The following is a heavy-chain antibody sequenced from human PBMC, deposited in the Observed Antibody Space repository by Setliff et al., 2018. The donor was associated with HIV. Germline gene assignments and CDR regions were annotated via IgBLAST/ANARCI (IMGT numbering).Heavy chain of an antibody. CDR2: LYDTGRT. CDR1: GGSVIKDNFY. J-gene: IGHJ6*03. V-gene: IGHV4-39*01. D-gene: IGHD3-22*01. CDR3: VNSGYDGDYYYYDMDV. Sequence: SETLSLTCSVSGGSVIKDNFYWGWIRQAPAKGLEWIGTLYDTGRTYYNPPLKSRVSIFVDTTKNEFSLNLRSVTAADTAVYFCVNSGYDGDYYYYDMDVWGKGTTVTVSS.